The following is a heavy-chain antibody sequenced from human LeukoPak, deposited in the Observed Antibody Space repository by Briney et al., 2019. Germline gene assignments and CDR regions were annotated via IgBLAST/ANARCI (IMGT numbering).Heavy chain of an antibody. CDR2: ISGYNSKP. V-gene: IGHV1-18*01. J-gene: IGHJ4*02. Sequence: ASVKVSCKTSGYSFTNYGITWVRQAPGQGLEWMGWISGYNSKPFYAQNFQGRVTMTTDTSTSTVYMEVRSLRSDDTAVYYCARGPQAQGSGSLIDWGQGTLVTVSS. CDR1: GYSFTNYG. D-gene: IGHD3-10*01. CDR3: ARGPQAQGSGSLID.